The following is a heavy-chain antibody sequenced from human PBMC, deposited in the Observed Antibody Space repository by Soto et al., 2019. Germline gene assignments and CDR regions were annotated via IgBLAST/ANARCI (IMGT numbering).Heavy chain of an antibody. CDR1: GFTFSSYW. D-gene: IGHD3-3*01. Sequence: PGGSLRLSCAASGFTFSSYWMHWVRQAPGKGLVWVSRINSDGSSTSYADSVKGRFTISRDNAKNTLYLQMNSLRAEDTAVYYCARDDNDFWSGYQTYYYYYGMDVWGQGTTVTVSS. J-gene: IGHJ6*02. CDR3: ARDDNDFWSGYQTYYYYYGMDV. CDR2: INSDGSST. V-gene: IGHV3-74*01.